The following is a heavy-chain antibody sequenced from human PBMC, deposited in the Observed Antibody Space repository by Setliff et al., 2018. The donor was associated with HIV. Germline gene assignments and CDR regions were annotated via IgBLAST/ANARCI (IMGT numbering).Heavy chain of an antibody. CDR1: GASIRSGVYY. Sequence: SETLSLTCAVSGASIRSGVYYWSWIRQPAGKGPEWIGHIFPSGSTNYSPSLKSRITISMDTSKNQFSLKLSSVTAADTAVYYCAREAPADSSGTSYYFDYWGQGTLVTVPQ. V-gene: IGHV4-61*09. CDR2: IFPSGST. D-gene: IGHD3-22*01. J-gene: IGHJ4*02. CDR3: AREAPADSSGTSYYFDY.